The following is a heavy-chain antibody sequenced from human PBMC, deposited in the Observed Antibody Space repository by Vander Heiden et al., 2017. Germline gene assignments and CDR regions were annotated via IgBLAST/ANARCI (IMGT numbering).Heavy chain of an antibody. CDR1: GFIFGSYA. CDR2: LTGSGSNT. V-gene: IGHV3-23*01. D-gene: IGHD3-9*01. CDR3: AKEDDDILTGYYFGFFDN. J-gene: IGHJ4*02. Sequence: EVHLLESGGGLVQPGGSLRLSCAASGFIFGSYAMSWVRQAPGKGLEWVSSLTGSGSNTYYADSVKGRFTISRDNSKNTVYLQMNRLRAEDTAVYYCAKEDDDILTGYYFGFFDNWGQGTLVTVSS.